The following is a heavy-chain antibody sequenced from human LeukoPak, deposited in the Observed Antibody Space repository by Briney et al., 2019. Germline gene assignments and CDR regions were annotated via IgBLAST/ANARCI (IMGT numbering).Heavy chain of an antibody. CDR2: INRDGDRT. D-gene: IGHD3-10*01. J-gene: IGHJ4*02. V-gene: IGHV3-43*01. CDR1: GFTFDDYN. Sequence: GGSLRLSCAASGFTFDDYNMHWVRQSPGKGLEWVSLINRDGDRTHFGDSVRGRFTISRENSKNSLFLQMNSLRTEDTAVYYCVRDNTRWFLDFWGQGTLVTVSS. CDR3: VRDNTRWFLDF.